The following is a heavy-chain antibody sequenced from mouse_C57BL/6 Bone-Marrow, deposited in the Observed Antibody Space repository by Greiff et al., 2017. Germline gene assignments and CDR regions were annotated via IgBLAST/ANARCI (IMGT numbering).Heavy chain of an antibody. CDR3: ARSRGYYGSRGDFDY. CDR1: GYSFTGYY. D-gene: IGHD1-1*01. CDR2: IYPYNGVS. V-gene: IGHV1-31*01. J-gene: IGHJ2*01. Sequence: EVQLQQSGPELVKPGASVKISCKASGYSFTGYYMHWVKQSHGNILDWIGYIYPYNGVSSYNQKFKGKATLTVDKSSSTAYMELRSLTSEDSAVYYCARSRGYYGSRGDFDYWGQGTTLIVSS.